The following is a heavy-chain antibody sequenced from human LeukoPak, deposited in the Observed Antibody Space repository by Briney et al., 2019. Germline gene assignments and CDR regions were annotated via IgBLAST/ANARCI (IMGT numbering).Heavy chain of an antibody. D-gene: IGHD6-13*01. Sequence: SETLSLTCTVSGGSISSSSYYWGWIRQPPGKGLEWIGEINHSGSTNYNPSLKSRVTISVDTSKNQFSLKLSSVTAADTAVYYCARRRYSSSWYVSWGQGTLVTVSS. CDR3: ARRRYSSSWYVS. CDR1: GGSISSSSYY. V-gene: IGHV4-39*07. CDR2: INHSGST. J-gene: IGHJ5*01.